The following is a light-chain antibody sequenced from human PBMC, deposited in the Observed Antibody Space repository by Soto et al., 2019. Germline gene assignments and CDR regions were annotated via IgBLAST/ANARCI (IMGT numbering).Light chain of an antibody. Sequence: QSVLTQPPSASGTPGQRVTISCSGSSSNIGSNYVYWYQQLPGTAPKLLIYRNNQRPSGVPDRFSGSKSGTSASLAISGLRSEDEADYYCEAWDDSVYVFGTGTKVTVL. CDR2: RNN. CDR1: SSNIGSNY. J-gene: IGLJ1*01. CDR3: EAWDDSVYV. V-gene: IGLV1-47*01.